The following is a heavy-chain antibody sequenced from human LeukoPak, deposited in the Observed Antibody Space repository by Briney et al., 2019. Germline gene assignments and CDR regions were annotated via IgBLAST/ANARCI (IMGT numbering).Heavy chain of an antibody. V-gene: IGHV3-23*01. D-gene: IGHD3-10*01. CDR3: AKGDYYDFDY. Sequence: GGSLRLSCAASGFTFRSYWMHWVRQAPGKGLEWVSIITSGVGITYYADSVKGRFTISRDNSKNTLYLQMNSLRADDTAVYYCAKGDYYDFDYWGQGTLVTVSS. J-gene: IGHJ4*02. CDR1: GFTFRSYW. CDR2: ITSGVGIT.